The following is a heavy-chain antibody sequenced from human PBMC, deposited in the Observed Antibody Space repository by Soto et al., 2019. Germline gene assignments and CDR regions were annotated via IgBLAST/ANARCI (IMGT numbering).Heavy chain of an antibody. J-gene: IGHJ4*02. CDR2: IKQNGGGN. CDR1: GFTFSSYW. Sequence: GGSLRLSCAASGFTFSSYWMSWVRQAPGKGLEWVANIKQNGGGNYYVDSVKGRFTISRDNSKNSLYLQMNSLRAEDSALYSCAKPFYYGSAGYFNGDFWGQGTLVTVSS. CDR3: AKPFYYGSAGYFNGDF. D-gene: IGHD3-10*01. V-gene: IGHV3-7*03.